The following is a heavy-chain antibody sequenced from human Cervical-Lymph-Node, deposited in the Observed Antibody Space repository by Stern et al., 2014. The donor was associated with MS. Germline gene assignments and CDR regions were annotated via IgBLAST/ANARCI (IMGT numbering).Heavy chain of an antibody. V-gene: IGHV1-2*02. CDR2: INPDSGET. CDR1: GYSFTGYY. CDR3: ARDEGTVTPPDI. J-gene: IGHJ3*02. D-gene: IGHD4-17*01. Sequence: QVQLVESGAEVKKPGASVKVSCKASGYSFTGYYMHWVRQAPGQGLEWMGWINPDSGETKYAQKFQGRVTMTRGTSVSTAYLDLSSLTSDDTAVYYCARDEGTVTPPDIWGQGTMVTVSS.